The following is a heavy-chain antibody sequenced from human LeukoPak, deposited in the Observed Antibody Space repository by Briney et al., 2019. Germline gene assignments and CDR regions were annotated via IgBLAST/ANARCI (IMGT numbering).Heavy chain of an antibody. CDR2: INPDSGGT. J-gene: IGHJ4*02. Sequence: ASVKVSGRASGYTFTGCYMHWVRPAPGQGLEWMRWINPDSGGTNYAQKFQGRVTMTRDTSISTAYIELSRVRSDDTAVYYCARGGGWDDFWSGYYNGYFDYWGQGTLVTVSS. D-gene: IGHD3-3*01. V-gene: IGHV1-2*02. CDR3: ARGGGWDDFWSGYYNGYFDY. CDR1: GYTFTGCY.